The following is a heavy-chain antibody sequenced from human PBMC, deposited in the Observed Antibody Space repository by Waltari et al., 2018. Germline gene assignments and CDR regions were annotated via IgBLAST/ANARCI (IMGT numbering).Heavy chain of an antibody. V-gene: IGHV3-23*01. J-gene: IGHJ4*02. CDR3: AKQDDSLPIYSSSDY. Sequence: EVQLLESGGGLVQPGGSLRLSCAASGFTFSSYAMSWVRQAPGKGLEWVSAISGSGGSTYYEDSVKGRFTISRDNSKNTLYLQMNSLRAEDTAVYYCAKQDDSLPIYSSSDYWGQGTLVTVSS. CDR2: ISGSGGST. CDR1: GFTFSSYA. D-gene: IGHD6-6*01.